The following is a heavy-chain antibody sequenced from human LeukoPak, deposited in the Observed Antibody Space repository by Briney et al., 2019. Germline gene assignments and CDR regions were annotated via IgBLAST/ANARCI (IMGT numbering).Heavy chain of an antibody. CDR2: TTNSGDT. CDR3: AREARGEMTTSPLDY. Sequence: SETLSLTCTVSGGSISSTIFYWGWNRQPPGKGLEWIGSTTNSGDTHYNPSLKSRVTISLDTSKNQVSLTLRSVTAADTAVYYCAREARGEMTTSPLDYWGQGTRVTVSS. J-gene: IGHJ4*02. D-gene: IGHD5-24*01. CDR1: GGSISSTIFY. V-gene: IGHV4-39*02.